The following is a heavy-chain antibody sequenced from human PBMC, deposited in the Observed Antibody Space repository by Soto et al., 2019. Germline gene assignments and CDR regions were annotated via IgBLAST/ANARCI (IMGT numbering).Heavy chain of an antibody. CDR1: GYTFTRNG. D-gene: IGHD4-4*01. J-gene: IGHJ6*02. CDR2: ISTNSGNT. Sequence: QVHLVQSGAEVKKPGASVNVSCKTSGYTFTRNGISWVRQAPGQGLEWMGWISTNSGNTKYAQKLQGRVIMTTDTYTTTAYMELRSLRSDDTAVYYCVKDRASNIWPTRDVWGPGTTVTV. V-gene: IGHV1-18*01. CDR3: VKDRASNIWPTRDV.